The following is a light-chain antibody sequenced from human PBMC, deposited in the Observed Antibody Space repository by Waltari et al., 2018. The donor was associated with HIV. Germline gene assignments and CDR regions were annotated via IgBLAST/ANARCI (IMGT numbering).Light chain of an antibody. Sequence: QSALAQSPSASGFPGQAVTISCTGTSSAIGSYDYVSWYQQHPGKAPKLMIYDVYKRPSGIPDRFSGSKSGNTASLTVSGLQAEDEANYYCSSYAGSTNRVVFGGGTFLTVL. CDR3: SSYAGSTNRVV. CDR2: DVY. CDR1: SSAIGSYDY. J-gene: IGLJ2*01. V-gene: IGLV2-8*01.